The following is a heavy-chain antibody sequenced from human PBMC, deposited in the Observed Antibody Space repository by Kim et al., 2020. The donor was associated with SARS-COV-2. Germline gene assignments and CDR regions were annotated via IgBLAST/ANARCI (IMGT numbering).Heavy chain of an antibody. CDR2: TKGYAT. J-gene: IGHJ4*02. Sequence: TKGYATGYAASVKGSFTSSRDDSKNTAYLQMNSLKTEDTAVYYCVSFASGYWGQGTVVTVSS. CDR3: VSFASGY. V-gene: IGHV3-73*01.